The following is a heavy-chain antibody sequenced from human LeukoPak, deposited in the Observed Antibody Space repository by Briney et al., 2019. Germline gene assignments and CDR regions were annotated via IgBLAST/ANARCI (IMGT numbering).Heavy chain of an antibody. V-gene: IGHV3-21*01. D-gene: IGHD2-2*01. J-gene: IGHJ5*02. CDR2: ISSSSSYI. CDR1: GSTFSSYS. CDR3: ARDRGQLEIDP. Sequence: PGGSLRPSCAASGSTFSSYSMNWVRQAPGKGLEWVSSISSSSSYIYYADSVKGRFTISRDNAKNSLYLQMNSLRAEDTAVYYCARDRGQLEIDPWGQGTLVTVSS.